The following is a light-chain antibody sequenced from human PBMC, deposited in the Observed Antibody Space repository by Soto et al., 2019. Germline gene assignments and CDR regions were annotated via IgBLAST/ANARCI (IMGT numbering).Light chain of an antibody. Sequence: QLVLTQPASVSGSPGQSITISCTGTSSDVGSYNLVSWYQQHPGKAPKLMIYEVSKRPSGVSNRFSGSKSGNTASLTISGLQAEDEADYYCCSDAGRGVFGGGTKLTVL. CDR3: CSDAGRGV. CDR2: EVS. V-gene: IGLV2-23*02. CDR1: SSDVGSYNL. J-gene: IGLJ3*02.